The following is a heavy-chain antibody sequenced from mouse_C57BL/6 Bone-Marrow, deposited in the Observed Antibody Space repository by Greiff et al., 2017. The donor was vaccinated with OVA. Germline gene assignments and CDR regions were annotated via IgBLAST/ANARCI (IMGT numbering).Heavy chain of an antibody. D-gene: IGHD1-1*02. J-gene: IGHJ3*01. CDR3: ASWGWLGFAY. CDR1: GYTFTSYW. CDR2: IYPSDSET. V-gene: IGHV1-61*01. Sequence: VQLQQPGAELVRPGSSVKLSCKASGYTFTSYWMDWVKQRPGQGLEWIGNIYPSDSETHYNQKFKDKATLTVDKSSSTAYMQLSSLTSEDSAVYYCASWGWLGFAYWGQGTLVTVSA.